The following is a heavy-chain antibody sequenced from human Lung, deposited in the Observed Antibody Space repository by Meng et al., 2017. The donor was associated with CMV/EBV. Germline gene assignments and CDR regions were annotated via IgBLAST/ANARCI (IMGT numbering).Heavy chain of an antibody. CDR2: ISSSSSYI. D-gene: IGHD3-22*01. V-gene: IGHV3-21*01. J-gene: IGHJ4*02. CDR3: ARAPRDSSGYYYPDY. Sequence: GGSLRLXCAASGFTFSSYSMNWVRQAPGKGLEWVSSISSSSSYIYYADSVKGRFTISRDNAKNSLYLQMNSLRAEDTAVYYCARAPRDSSGYYYPDYWGQGTLVPVSS. CDR1: GFTFSSYS.